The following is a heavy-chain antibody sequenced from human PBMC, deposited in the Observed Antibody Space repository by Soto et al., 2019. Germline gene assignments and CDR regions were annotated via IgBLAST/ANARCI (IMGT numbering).Heavy chain of an antibody. CDR1: GFTFDDYA. CDR2: ISWNSGSI. D-gene: IGHD3-3*01. V-gene: IGHV3-9*01. Sequence: GGSLRLSCAASGFTFDDYAMHWVRQAPGKGLEWVSGISWNSGSIGYADSVKGRFTISRDNAKNSLYLQMNSLRAEDTALYYCAKGPWSGYLYYYMDVWGKGTTVTVSS. J-gene: IGHJ6*03. CDR3: AKGPWSGYLYYYMDV.